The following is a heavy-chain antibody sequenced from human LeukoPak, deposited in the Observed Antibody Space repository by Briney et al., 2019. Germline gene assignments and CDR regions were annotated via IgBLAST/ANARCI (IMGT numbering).Heavy chain of an antibody. V-gene: IGHV3-23*01. CDR3: VSHPRSGGNFDY. J-gene: IGHJ4*02. D-gene: IGHD4-23*01. Sequence: GGSLRLSCAASGFTLSSYWMSWVRQAPGKGLEWVSAISGSGTGTYYADSVKGRFTISRDNSKNTLYLEMNNLRAEDTAIYYCVSHPRSGGNFDYWGQGTLVTVSS. CDR1: GFTLSSYW. CDR2: ISGSGTGT.